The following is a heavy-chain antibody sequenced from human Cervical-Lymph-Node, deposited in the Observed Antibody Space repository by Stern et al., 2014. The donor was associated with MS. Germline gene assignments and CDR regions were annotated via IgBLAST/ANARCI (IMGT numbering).Heavy chain of an antibody. CDR3: ARDDRGSSWYRFDF. Sequence: VQLEESGPGVAKPSQTLSLTCTVSGGSISTDGYYWTWIRQHPGKGLERIGYIYYRGSTYYNPSLKSRVTMSLDTSKNQFSLNLSSVTAADTAIYYCARDDRGSSWYRFDFWGQGTLVTVSS. CDR1: GGSISTDGYY. J-gene: IGHJ4*02. D-gene: IGHD6-13*01. CDR2: IYYRGST. V-gene: IGHV4-31*03.